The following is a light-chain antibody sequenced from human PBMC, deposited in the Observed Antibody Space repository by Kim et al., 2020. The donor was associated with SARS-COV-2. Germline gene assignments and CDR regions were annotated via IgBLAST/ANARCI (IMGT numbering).Light chain of an antibody. CDR1: SLRSYY. CDR3: NSRDSSGNHRVV. CDR2: GKN. Sequence: SSELTQDPAVSVALGQTVRITCQGDSLRSYYASWYQQKPGQAPVLVIYGKNNRPSGIPDRFSGSSSGNTASLTITGAQAEDEADYYCNSRDSSGNHRVVFGGGTQLIVL. J-gene: IGLJ2*01. V-gene: IGLV3-19*01.